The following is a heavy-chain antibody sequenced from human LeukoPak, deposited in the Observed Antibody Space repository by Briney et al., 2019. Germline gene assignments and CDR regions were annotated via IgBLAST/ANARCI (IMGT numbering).Heavy chain of an antibody. CDR1: GYTFTSYG. D-gene: IGHD3-3*01. CDR2: ISAYNGNT. Sequence: ASVKVSCKASGYTFTSYGISWVRQAPGQGLEWMGWISAYNGNTNYAQKLQGRVTMTTDTSTSTAYMELRSLRSDDTAVYYCARDAPILRFLEKAFGYWGQGTLVTVSS. V-gene: IGHV1-18*01. CDR3: ARDAPILRFLEKAFGY. J-gene: IGHJ4*02.